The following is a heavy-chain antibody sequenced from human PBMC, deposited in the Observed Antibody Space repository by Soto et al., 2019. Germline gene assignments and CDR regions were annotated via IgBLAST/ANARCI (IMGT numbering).Heavy chain of an antibody. Sequence: EVKLLESGGGLVPPGASARLSCITSGFIFDNYAMSWVRQSPGRGQEWVAAISGSGHGTVYTQSVQGRFIISRDKTKKTLFLQMNDLRDEDTAVYYCAKGRYFDTSGGCANYWGLGTLVSVSA. D-gene: IGHD3-22*01. J-gene: IGHJ4*02. CDR3: AKGRYFDTSGGCANY. CDR2: ISGSGHGT. CDR1: GFIFDNYA. V-gene: IGHV3-23*01.